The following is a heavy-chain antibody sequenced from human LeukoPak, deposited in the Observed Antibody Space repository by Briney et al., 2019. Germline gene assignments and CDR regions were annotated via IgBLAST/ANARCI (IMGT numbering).Heavy chain of an antibody. CDR1: GGSISSYY. Sequence: SETLSLTCTVSGGSISSYYWSWIRQPPGKGLEWIGYIYYSGSTNYNPSLESRVTISVDTSKNQFSLKLSSVTAADTAVYYCARVTRKYTKNDAFDIWGQGTMVTVSS. J-gene: IGHJ3*02. CDR2: IYYSGST. CDR3: ARVTRKYTKNDAFDI. D-gene: IGHD1-14*01. V-gene: IGHV4-59*01.